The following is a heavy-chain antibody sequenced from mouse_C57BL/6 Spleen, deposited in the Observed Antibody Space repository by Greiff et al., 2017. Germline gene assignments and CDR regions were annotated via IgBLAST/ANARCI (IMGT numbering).Heavy chain of an antibody. CDR2: INPNNGGT. J-gene: IGHJ4*01. V-gene: IGHV1-26*01. CDR3: ARTGYGYAMDY. D-gene: IGHD2-2*01. CDR1: GYTFTDYY. Sequence: VQLQQSGPELVKPGASVKISCKASGYTFTDYYMNWVKQSHGKSLEWIGDINPNNGGTSYNQKFKGKATLTVDKSSSTAYMELRSLTSEDSAVYYCARTGYGYAMDYWGQGTSVTVSS.